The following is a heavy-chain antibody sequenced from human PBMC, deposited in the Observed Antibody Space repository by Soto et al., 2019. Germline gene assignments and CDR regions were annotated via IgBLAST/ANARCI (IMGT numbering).Heavy chain of an antibody. Sequence: QTLYLNCVTLGDRVYAKTAALSWIRKTPSTGLEWLGRTLYTSSKRYSEYAVSVNTRMTINHAQHKKQFSLLPNSATPEDTAVYYCACDAAPTLHLPHGMDDWGQEALVAISS. J-gene: IGHJ4*03. CDR3: ACDAAPTLHLPHGMDD. V-gene: IGHV6-1*01. CDR1: GDRVYAKTAA. D-gene: IGHD2-15*01. CDR2: TLYTSSKRYS.